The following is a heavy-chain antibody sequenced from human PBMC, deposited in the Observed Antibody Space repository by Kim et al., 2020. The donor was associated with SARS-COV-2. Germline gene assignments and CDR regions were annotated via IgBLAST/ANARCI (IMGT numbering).Heavy chain of an antibody. CDR3: ARGSVAGTSSY. J-gene: IGHJ4*02. D-gene: IGHD6-19*01. CDR1: GGSFSGYY. V-gene: IGHV4-34*01. Sequence: SETLSLTCAVYGGSFSGYYWSWIRQPPGKGLEWIGEINHSGSTNYNPSLKSRVTISVDTSKNQFSLKLSSVTAADTAVYYCARGSVAGTSSYWGQGTLVT. CDR2: INHSGST.